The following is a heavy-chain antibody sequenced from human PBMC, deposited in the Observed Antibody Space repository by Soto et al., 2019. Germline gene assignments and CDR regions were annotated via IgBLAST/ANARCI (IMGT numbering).Heavy chain of an antibody. Sequence: SETLCLTCTVSGGSISYEYYHWTWIRQSPGKGLEWIGYIHYSGSIIYNPSFKSRVTISVDTSKNQFSLQLSSVTAADTAVYFCAREGDGGDRDYYGLDVWGQGTTVTVSS. CDR3: AREGDGGDRDYYGLDV. CDR1: GGSISYEYYH. V-gene: IGHV4-30-4*08. D-gene: IGHD2-21*02. J-gene: IGHJ6*02. CDR2: IHYSGSI.